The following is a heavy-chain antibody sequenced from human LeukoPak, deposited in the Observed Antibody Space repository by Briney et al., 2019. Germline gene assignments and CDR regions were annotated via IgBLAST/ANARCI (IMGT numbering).Heavy chain of an antibody. CDR2: MNPNSGNT. J-gene: IGHJ6*02. Sequence: ASVKVSCKASGYTLTSYDINWVRQATGQGLEWMGWMNPNSGNTGYAQKFQGRVTMTRNTSISTAYMELSSLRSEDTAVYYCARFAVLRFLEWSPVLRGMDVWGQGTTVTVSS. CDR1: GYTLTSYD. CDR3: ARFAVLRFLEWSPVLRGMDV. V-gene: IGHV1-8*01. D-gene: IGHD3-3*01.